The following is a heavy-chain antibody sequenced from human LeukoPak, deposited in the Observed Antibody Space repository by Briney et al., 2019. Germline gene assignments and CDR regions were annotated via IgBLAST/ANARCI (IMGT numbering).Heavy chain of an antibody. CDR1: GGSISSGGYS. V-gene: IGHV4-30-2*01. J-gene: IGHJ4*02. CDR2: IYHSGST. D-gene: IGHD6-19*01. Sequence: KPSQTLSLTCAVSGGSISSGGYSWSWIRQPPGKGQEWIGYIYHSGSTYYNPSLKSRVTISVDRSKNQFSLKLSSVTAADTAVYYCARAGDSSGWSHYFDYWGQGTLVTVSS. CDR3: ARAGDSSGWSHYFDY.